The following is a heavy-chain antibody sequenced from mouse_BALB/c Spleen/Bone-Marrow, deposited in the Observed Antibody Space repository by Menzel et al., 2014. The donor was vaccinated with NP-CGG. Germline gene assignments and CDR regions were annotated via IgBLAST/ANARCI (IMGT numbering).Heavy chain of an antibody. V-gene: IGHV14-3*02. J-gene: IGHJ3*01. CDR3: ASYYYGSSSFAY. CDR1: GFNIKDTY. D-gene: IGHD1-1*01. CDR2: IDPANGNT. Sequence: EVKLQESGAELVTPGASVKLSCTASGFNIKDTYMHWVKQRPEQGLEWIGRIDPANGNTKYDPKFQGKATITADTSSNTAYLQLSSLTPEDTAVYYCASYYYGSSSFAYWGRGTLVTGAA.